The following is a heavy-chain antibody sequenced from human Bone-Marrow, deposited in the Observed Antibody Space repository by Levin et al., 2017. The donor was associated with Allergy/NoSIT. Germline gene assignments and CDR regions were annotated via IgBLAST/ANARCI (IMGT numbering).Heavy chain of an antibody. CDR3: ARWYYYASSGYSQEWYFDL. CDR1: GGSISTYY. Sequence: SETLSLTCTVSGGSISTYYWSWIRQPPGRGLEWLGYIYYRGSTNYNPSLKSRVTISVDTSKNQFSLKLSSVTAADTAVYYCARWYYYASSGYSQEWYFDLWGRGTLVTVSS. J-gene: IGHJ2*01. CDR2: IYYRGST. V-gene: IGHV4-59*01. D-gene: IGHD3-22*01.